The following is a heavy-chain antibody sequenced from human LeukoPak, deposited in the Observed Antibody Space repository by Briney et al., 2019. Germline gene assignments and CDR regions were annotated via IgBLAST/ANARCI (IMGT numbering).Heavy chain of an antibody. CDR3: AGGTISKYGMDV. Sequence: GASVKVSCKASGYTFTGYYMHWVRQAPGQGLEWMGWMNPNSGNTGYAQKFQGRVTMTRNASISTAYMELSSLRSEDTAVYYCAGGTISKYGMDVWGQGTTVTVSS. J-gene: IGHJ6*02. V-gene: IGHV1-8*02. D-gene: IGHD3-3*01. CDR1: GYTFTGYY. CDR2: MNPNSGNT.